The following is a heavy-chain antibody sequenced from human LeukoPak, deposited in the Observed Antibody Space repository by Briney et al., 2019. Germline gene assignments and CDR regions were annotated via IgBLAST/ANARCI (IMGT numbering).Heavy chain of an antibody. Sequence: GGTLRLSCAASGFTFSSHAMSWVRQAPGKGLEWVSAISGSGGSTYYADSVKGRFTISRDNSKNTLYLQMHSLRAEDTAVYYCAKDLGYSGYDYYFDYWGQGTLVTVSS. D-gene: IGHD5-12*01. V-gene: IGHV3-23*01. CDR3: AKDLGYSGYDYYFDY. CDR1: GFTFSSHA. CDR2: ISGSGGST. J-gene: IGHJ4*02.